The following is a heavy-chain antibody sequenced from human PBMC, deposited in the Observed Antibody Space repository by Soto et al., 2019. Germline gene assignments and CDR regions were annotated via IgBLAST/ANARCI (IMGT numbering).Heavy chain of an antibody. D-gene: IGHD6-19*01. Sequence: GGSLRLSCAASGFTFSSYGMHWVRQAPGKGLEWVAVIWYDGSNKYYADSVKGRFTISRDNSKNTLYLQMNSLRAEDTAVYYCAREGLVIAVAGLFDYWGQGTLVTVSS. CDR1: GFTFSSYG. CDR3: AREGLVIAVAGLFDY. CDR2: IWYDGSNK. J-gene: IGHJ4*02. V-gene: IGHV3-33*01.